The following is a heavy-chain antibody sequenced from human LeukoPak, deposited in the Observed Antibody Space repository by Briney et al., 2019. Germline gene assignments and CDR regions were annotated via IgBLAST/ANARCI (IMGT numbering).Heavy chain of an antibody. D-gene: IGHD2-21*02. Sequence: SETLSLTCAVSDDSFSSHYWTWIRQPPGKGLEWIGYIYYSGSTNYNPSLKSRVTISVDTSKNQFSLKLSSVTAADTAVYYCARGRGVVTAIHLDYWGQGTLVTVSS. V-gene: IGHV4-59*11. CDR3: ARGRGVVTAIHLDY. J-gene: IGHJ4*02. CDR1: DDSFSSHY. CDR2: IYYSGST.